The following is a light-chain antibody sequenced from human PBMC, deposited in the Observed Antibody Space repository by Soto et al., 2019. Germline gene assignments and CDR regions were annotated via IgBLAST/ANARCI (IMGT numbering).Light chain of an antibody. V-gene: IGKV3-15*01. J-gene: IGKJ1*01. CDR2: GAS. CDR1: QSVSSN. CDR3: QQYNNWPPRGT. Sequence: EIVMTQSPATLSVSPGERATLSCRASQSVSSNLAWYQQIPGQAPRLLIYGASTRATGIPARFSGSGSGTDFTLTISSLQSEDFAVYYCQQYNNWPPRGTFGQGTKVEIK.